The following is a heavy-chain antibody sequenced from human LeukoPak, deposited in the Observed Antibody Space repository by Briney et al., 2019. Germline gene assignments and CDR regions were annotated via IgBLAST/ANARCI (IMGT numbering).Heavy chain of an antibody. CDR3: AKALRSGYYYYYGMDV. CDR2: ISGSGGST. Sequence: GGSLRLSCAASGFTFSSYAMSWVRQAPGKGLEWVSAISGSGGSTYYADSVKGRFTISRDNSKNTLYLQMSSLRAEDTAVYYCAKALRSGYYYYYGMDVWGQGTTVTVSS. D-gene: IGHD3-10*01. J-gene: IGHJ6*02. V-gene: IGHV3-23*01. CDR1: GFTFSSYA.